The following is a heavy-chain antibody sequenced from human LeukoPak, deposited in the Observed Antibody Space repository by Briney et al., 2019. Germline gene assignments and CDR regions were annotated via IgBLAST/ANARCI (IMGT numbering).Heavy chain of an antibody. V-gene: IGHV3-48*01. D-gene: IGHD4-17*01. CDR3: ASSTVTTRGVGDFDL. J-gene: IGHJ3*01. Sequence: GGSLRLSCAGSGFTFSDYAINWVRQPQGKGLEWVSYISSSGSTIYYADSVKGRFSISRDNSKSTVYLEMNSLRADDTAIYYCASSTVTTRGVGDFDLWGHGTRVTVSS. CDR2: ISSSGSTI. CDR1: GFTFSDYA.